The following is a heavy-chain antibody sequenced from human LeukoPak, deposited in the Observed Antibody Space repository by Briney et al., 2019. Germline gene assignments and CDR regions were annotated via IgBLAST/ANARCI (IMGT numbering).Heavy chain of an antibody. Sequence: GGSLRLSCAASGSTFSTYWMHRVRQAPGKGLVWVSRISGDGSATIYADSVKGRFTISRDNAENTMYLQMNSLTVEDTAVYYCTRRVSATRWFDPWGQGTLVTVSS. D-gene: IGHD2-15*01. CDR2: ISGDGSAT. CDR3: TRRVSATRWFDP. J-gene: IGHJ5*02. CDR1: GSTFSTYW. V-gene: IGHV3-74*01.